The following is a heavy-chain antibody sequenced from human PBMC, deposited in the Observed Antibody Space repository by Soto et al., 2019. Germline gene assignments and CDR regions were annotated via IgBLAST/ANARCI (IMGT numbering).Heavy chain of an antibody. D-gene: IGHD2-15*01. CDR3: AKGPLGSRYVLDY. V-gene: IGHV3-23*01. J-gene: IGHJ4*02. Sequence: GGSLRLSCAASGFTFSNYVMNWVRQAPGKGLNWVSAISASGGSTYYADSVKGRFTISRDNSKNTLYLQMSSLRAEDTAVYYCAKGPLGSRYVLDYRGQGSSVIVSS. CDR2: ISASGGST. CDR1: GFTFSNYV.